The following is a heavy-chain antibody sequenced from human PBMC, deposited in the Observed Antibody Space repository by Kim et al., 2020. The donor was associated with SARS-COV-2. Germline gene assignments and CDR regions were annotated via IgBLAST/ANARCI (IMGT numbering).Heavy chain of an antibody. CDR3: ARALGSEWFDS. J-gene: IGHJ5*01. D-gene: IGHD6-19*01. CDR2: ITSNIGAA. CDR1: GITFSSFA. Sequence: SVKVSCKASGITFSSFAIAWVRPAPGQGLEWMGGITSNIGAANYAQKFQGRVTITADESTRTSYMELSSLRSDDTAVYYCARALGSEWFDSWGQGTPVTVSS. V-gene: IGHV1-69*13.